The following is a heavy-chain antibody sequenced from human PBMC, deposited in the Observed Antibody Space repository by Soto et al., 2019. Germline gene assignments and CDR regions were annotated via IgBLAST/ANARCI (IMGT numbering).Heavy chain of an antibody. Sequence: RGSLKISRGSLGYTLAHHLNGRGGPGPGKGLEWVAIIYPSDSRTIYSPSFQGQVTISADKSISTAYLQWTSLKASDTAIYYCSKFKYSTSVRYLQHWGQGTPVTVSS. J-gene: IGHJ1*01. CDR2: IYPSDSRT. CDR1: GYTLAHHL. V-gene: IGHV5-51*01. CDR3: SKFKYSTSVRYLQH. D-gene: IGHD6-6*01.